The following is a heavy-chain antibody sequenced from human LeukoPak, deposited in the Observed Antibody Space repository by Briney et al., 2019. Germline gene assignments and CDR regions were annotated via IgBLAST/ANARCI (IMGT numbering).Heavy chain of an antibody. CDR1: GGSFSGYY. CDR3: ARVPGDYIDY. J-gene: IGHJ4*02. V-gene: IGHV4-34*01. Sequence: SETLSLTCAVYGGSFSGYYWSWIRQPPGKGLEWIGGINHSGSTNYNPSLKSRVTISVDTSKNQFSLKLSSVTAADTAVYYCARVPGDYIDYWGQGTLVTVSS. CDR2: INHSGST.